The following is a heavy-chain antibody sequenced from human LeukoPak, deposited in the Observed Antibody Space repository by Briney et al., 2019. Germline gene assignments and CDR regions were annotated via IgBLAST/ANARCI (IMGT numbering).Heavy chain of an antibody. D-gene: IGHD1-26*01. CDR3: ARDPYSGNYGAYYYYYMDV. J-gene: IGHJ6*03. V-gene: IGHV3-21*01. CDR2: ITSGSSYI. Sequence: TGGSLRLSCAASGFVFDDYGMSWVRQAPGQRLEWVSSITSGSSYIYYADSVKGRFTISRDNAKSSLYLQMDSLRAEDTAVYYCARDPYSGNYGAYYYYYMDVWGKGTTVTISS. CDR1: GFVFDDYG.